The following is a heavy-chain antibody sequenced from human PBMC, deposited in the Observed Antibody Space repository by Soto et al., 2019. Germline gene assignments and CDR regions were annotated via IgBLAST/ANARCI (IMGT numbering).Heavy chain of an antibody. Sequence: SLKISCAASGFTFDDYAMHWVRQAPGKGLEWVSLISWDGGSTYYADSVKVRFTISRDNSKNSLYLQMNSLRAEDTALYYCAKDLSDYYDSSGWVPGHWGQGTLVTVSS. J-gene: IGHJ4*02. D-gene: IGHD3-22*01. CDR3: AKDLSDYYDSSGWVPGH. V-gene: IGHV3-43D*04. CDR1: GFTFDDYA. CDR2: ISWDGGST.